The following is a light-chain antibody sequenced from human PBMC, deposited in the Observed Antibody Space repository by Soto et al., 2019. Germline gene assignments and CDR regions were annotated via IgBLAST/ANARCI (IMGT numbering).Light chain of an antibody. Sequence: EIVLTQSPATLSLSPGERATLSCRASQSVSSYLAWYQQKPGQAPRLLIYDASNRATGVPARFTGSESGSEFTLTISGLQSEDFAVYYCQQGHNWPLTFGQGTRLEI. CDR2: DAS. CDR3: QQGHNWPLT. CDR1: QSVSSY. V-gene: IGKV3-11*01. J-gene: IGKJ2*01.